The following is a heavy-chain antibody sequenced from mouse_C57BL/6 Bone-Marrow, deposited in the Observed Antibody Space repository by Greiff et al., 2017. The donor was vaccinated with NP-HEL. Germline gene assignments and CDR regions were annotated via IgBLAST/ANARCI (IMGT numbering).Heavy chain of an antibody. J-gene: IGHJ1*03. CDR1: GYTFTSYW. V-gene: IGHV1-55*01. Sequence: QVQLQQPGAELVKPGASVKMSCKASGYTFTSYWITWVKQRPGQGLEWIGDIYPGSGSTNYNEKFKSKATLTVDTSSSTAYMQLSSLTSEDSAVYYCARPPNSDTAVVDWYFDVWGTGTTVTVSS. D-gene: IGHD1-1*01. CDR3: ARPPNSDTAVVDWYFDV. CDR2: IYPGSGST.